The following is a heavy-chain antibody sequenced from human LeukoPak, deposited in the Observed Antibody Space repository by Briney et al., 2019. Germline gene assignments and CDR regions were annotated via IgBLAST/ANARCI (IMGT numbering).Heavy chain of an antibody. Sequence: GGSLRLSCAASGFTFDDYLLHWVRQAPGKGLEWVSLISWDGGTTYYADSVKGRFTISRDNAKNSLYLQMNSLRAEDTAVYYCARDSLTMIVGRQKRGLDYWGQGTLVTVSS. J-gene: IGHJ4*02. D-gene: IGHD3-22*01. CDR2: ISWDGGTT. CDR3: ARDSLTMIVGRQKRGLDY. CDR1: GFTFDDYL. V-gene: IGHV3-43*01.